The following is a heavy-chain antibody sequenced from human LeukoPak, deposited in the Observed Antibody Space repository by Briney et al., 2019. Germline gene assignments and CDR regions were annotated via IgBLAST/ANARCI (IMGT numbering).Heavy chain of an antibody. CDR1: GGSFSGYY. D-gene: IGHD6-13*01. CDR2: INHSGST. V-gene: IGHV4-34*01. J-gene: IGHJ6*03. CDR3: ARCGAQRIAAAGSLYYYYMDV. Sequence: SETLSLTCAVYGGSFSGYYWSWIRQPPGKGLEWIGEINHSGSTNYNPSLKSRVTISVDTSKNQFSLKLSSVTAADTAVYYCARCGAQRIAAAGSLYYYYMDVWGKGTTVTVSS.